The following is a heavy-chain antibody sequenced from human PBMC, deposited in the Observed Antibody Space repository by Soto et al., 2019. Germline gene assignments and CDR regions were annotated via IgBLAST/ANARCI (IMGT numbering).Heavy chain of an antibody. D-gene: IGHD6-19*01. CDR3: ARSGVHQRFLGRVAGQRRRYYFDY. CDR1: GGSISSSSYY. Sequence: SETLSLTCTVSGGSISSSSYYWGWIRQPPGKGLEWIGSIYYSGSTYYNPSLKSRVTISVDTSKNQFSLKLSSVTAADTAVYYCARSGVHQRFLGRVAGQRRRYYFDYWGQGTLVTVSS. J-gene: IGHJ4*02. CDR2: IYYSGST. V-gene: IGHV4-39*01.